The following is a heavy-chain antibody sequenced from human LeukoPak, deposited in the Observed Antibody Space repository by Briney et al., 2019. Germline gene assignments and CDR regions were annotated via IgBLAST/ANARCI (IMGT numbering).Heavy chain of an antibody. J-gene: IGHJ4*02. CDR1: GGSFSGYY. D-gene: IGHD2/OR15-2a*01. CDR2: INHSGST. V-gene: IGHV4-34*01. Sequence: SETLSLTCAVYGGSFSGYYWSWIRQPPGKGLEWIGEINHSGSTNYSPSLKSRVTISVDTSKNQFSLKLSSVTAADTAVYYCARPSLSGRFDYWGQGTLVTVSS. CDR3: ARPSLSGRFDY.